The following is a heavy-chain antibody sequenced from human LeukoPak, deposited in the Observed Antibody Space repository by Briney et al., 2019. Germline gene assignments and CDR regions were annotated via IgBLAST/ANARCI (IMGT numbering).Heavy chain of an antibody. CDR2: IYYSGST. CDR1: GGSISSGGYY. Sequence: SETLSLTCTVSGGSISSGGYYWSWIRQHPGKGLEWIGYIYYSGSTYYNPSLKSRVTISVDTSKNQFSLRLTSVTAADTSVYYCARLREAYGMDVWGQGTTVIVSS. V-gene: IGHV4-31*03. CDR3: ARLREAYGMDV. D-gene: IGHD3-10*01. J-gene: IGHJ6*02.